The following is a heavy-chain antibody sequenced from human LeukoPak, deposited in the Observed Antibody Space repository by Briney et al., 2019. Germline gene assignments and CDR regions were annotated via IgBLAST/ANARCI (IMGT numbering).Heavy chain of an antibody. J-gene: IGHJ4*02. D-gene: IGHD6-13*01. CDR2: IYYSGST. CDR3: AKGSPVDC. Sequence: SETLSLTCAVSGGSISSSNYYWGWIRQPPGKGLEWIGSIYYSGSTCYNPSLKSRVTMSVDTSKNQFSLSLSSVTAADTAVYYCAKGSPVDCWGQGTLVTVSS. V-gene: IGHV4-39*07. CDR1: GGSISSSNYY.